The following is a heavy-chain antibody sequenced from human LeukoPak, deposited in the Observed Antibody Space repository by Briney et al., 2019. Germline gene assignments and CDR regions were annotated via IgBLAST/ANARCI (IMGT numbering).Heavy chain of an antibody. V-gene: IGHV1-2*04. D-gene: IGHD3-10*01. Sequence: GASVKVSCKASGYTFIGYYMHWVRQAPGQGLEWMGWINHNSGGTDYEQKFQGWVTMTRDTSISTAYMELSRLRSDDTAVYYCVRDRYYGSGSFYQMDVWGQGTTVTVSS. CDR3: VRDRYYGSGSFYQMDV. J-gene: IGHJ6*02. CDR1: GYTFIGYY. CDR2: INHNSGGT.